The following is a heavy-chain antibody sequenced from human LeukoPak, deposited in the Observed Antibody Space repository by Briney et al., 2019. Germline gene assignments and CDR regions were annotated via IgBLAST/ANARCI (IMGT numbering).Heavy chain of an antibody. J-gene: IGHJ4*02. CDR2: VYYFGNT. V-gene: IGHV4-39*01. D-gene: IGHD2-2*01. CDR3: ARHHNIVIVPTARGFDY. CDR1: GGSISSSSYY. Sequence: SETLSLTCTVSGGSISSSSYYWGWIRQPPGEGLEWIGSVYYFGNTYYSPSLKSRVTISVDTSKNQFSLRLSSVTPADTAVYYCARHHNIVIVPTARGFDYWGQGTLVTVSS.